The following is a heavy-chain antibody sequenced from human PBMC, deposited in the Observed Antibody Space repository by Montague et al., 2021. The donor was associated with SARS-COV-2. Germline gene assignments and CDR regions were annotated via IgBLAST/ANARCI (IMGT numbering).Heavy chain of an antibody. CDR3: VRDPAPSGSGTFYDY. Sequence: SETLSLTCTVSGDSVSHDFWTWIRQPPGKGLEWIGHVYYSRSSXXXPSXXXRVSIAVDTSKNQFSLRLSTVTAADTAIYYCVRDPAPSGSGTFYDYWGQGTLVAVSS. CDR1: GDSVSHDF. J-gene: IGHJ4*02. D-gene: IGHD1-26*01. V-gene: IGHV4-59*02. CDR2: VYYSRSS.